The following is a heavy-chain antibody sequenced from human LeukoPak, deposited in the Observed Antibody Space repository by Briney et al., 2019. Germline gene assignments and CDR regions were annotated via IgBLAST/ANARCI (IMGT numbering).Heavy chain of an antibody. Sequence: SETLSLTCSVSGGSISSGGYHWNWIRQHPGTGLECIGYIYYSGSTYYNPSLKSRLSISVDTSKNQFSLRLSSVTAADTAVYYCVTMTTSRVSFDYWGQGALVTVSS. D-gene: IGHD2/OR15-2a*01. V-gene: IGHV4-31*03. J-gene: IGHJ4*02. CDR3: VTMTTSRVSFDY. CDR2: IYYSGST. CDR1: GGSISSGGYH.